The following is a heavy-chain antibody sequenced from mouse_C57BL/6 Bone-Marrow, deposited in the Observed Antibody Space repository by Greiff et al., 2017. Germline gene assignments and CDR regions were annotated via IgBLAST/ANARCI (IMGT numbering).Heavy chain of an antibody. CDR3: TRDGYYYDPYYAMDY. V-gene: IGHV5-9-1*02. CDR1: GFTFSSYA. D-gene: IGHD2-3*01. J-gene: IGHJ4*01. Sequence: EVQLVESGEGLVKPGGSLKLSCAASGFTFSSYAMSWVRQTPEKRLEWVAYISSGGDYIYYADTVKGRFTISRDNARNTLYLQMSSLKSEDTAMYYCTRDGYYYDPYYAMDYWGQGTSVTVSS. CDR2: ISSGGDYI.